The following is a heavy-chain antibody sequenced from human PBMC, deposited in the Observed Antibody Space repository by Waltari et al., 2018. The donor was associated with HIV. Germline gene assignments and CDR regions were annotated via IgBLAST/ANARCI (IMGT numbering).Heavy chain of an antibody. Sequence: QVQLQESGPGPVNPSGTLSLTSAVSGGSISSSNWWSWVRPPPGKGLEWIGEIYHSGSTNYNPSLKSRVTISVDKSKNQFSLKLSSVTAADTAVYYCARDLGEYSSSSIAFDIWGQGTMVTVSS. V-gene: IGHV4-4*02. CDR2: IYHSGST. J-gene: IGHJ3*02. CDR3: ARDLGEYSSSSIAFDI. D-gene: IGHD6-6*01. CDR1: GGSISSSNW.